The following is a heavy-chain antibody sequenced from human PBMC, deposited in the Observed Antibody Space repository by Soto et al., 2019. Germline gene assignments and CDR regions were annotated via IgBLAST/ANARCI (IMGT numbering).Heavy chain of an antibody. V-gene: IGHV3-23*01. D-gene: IGHD6-19*01. CDR2: IAGSGGVT. CDR3: AKDGRPTAVSSGWYYY. CDR1: GFTFTNYA. Sequence: GGSLRLSCAASGFTFTNYAMSWVRQAPGKGLEWVSGIAGSGGVTHYAVSVKGRFTISRDNSKNTVYLQLNSLRAEDTAIYYCAKDGRPTAVSSGWYYYWGQGTLVTVSS. J-gene: IGHJ4*02.